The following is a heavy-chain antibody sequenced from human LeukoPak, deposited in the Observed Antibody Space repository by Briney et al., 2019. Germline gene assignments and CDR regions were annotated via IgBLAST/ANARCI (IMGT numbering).Heavy chain of an antibody. D-gene: IGHD3-10*01. Sequence: PGGSLRLSCAASGFTFTSYWIYWVRQAPGKGLVWLSRINTDGSSTTYADSVKGRFTISRDDSKNTVYLQMNSLRAEDTAVYSCAKYTSGTSYRGLDQWGHGTLVTVSS. CDR3: AKYTSGTSYRGLDQ. CDR2: INTDGSST. CDR1: GFTFTSYW. J-gene: IGHJ4*01. V-gene: IGHV3-74*01.